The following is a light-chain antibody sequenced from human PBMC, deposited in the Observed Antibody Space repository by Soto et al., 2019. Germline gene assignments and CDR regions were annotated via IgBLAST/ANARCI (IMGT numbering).Light chain of an antibody. CDR1: QSITSW. Sequence: DIPMTQSPSTLSASVGDRVTITCRASQSITSWLAWYQQKPGKAPKLLIYDVSSLESGVPSRFSGSGSGTDFTLTISSLQPDDSATYYCQQYDTYWTFGQGTKVEI. CDR2: DVS. V-gene: IGKV1-5*01. CDR3: QQYDTYWT. J-gene: IGKJ1*01.